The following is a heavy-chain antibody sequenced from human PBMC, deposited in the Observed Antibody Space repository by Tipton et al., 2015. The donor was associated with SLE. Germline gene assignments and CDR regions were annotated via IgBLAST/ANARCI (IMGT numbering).Heavy chain of an antibody. CDR2: IHHSGSI. CDR1: GGSTSTYH. V-gene: IGHV4-59*08. D-gene: IGHD4/OR15-4a*01. CDR3: ARQSVHGASYFYYTDV. Sequence: TLSLTCTISGGSTSTYHWSWLRQSPGKGLEWIGYIHHSGSINYNPSLRSQVTMSMDTSQNQFSLKLSSVTAADTAVYYCARQSVHGASYFYYTDVWGNGTTVTVSS. J-gene: IGHJ6*03.